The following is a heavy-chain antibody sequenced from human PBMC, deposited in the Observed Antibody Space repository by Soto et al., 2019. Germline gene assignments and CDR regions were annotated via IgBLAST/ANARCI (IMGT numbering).Heavy chain of an antibody. CDR1: GGSFSGYY. D-gene: IGHD4-17*01. Sequence: TLSLTCAVYGGSFSGYYWSWIRQPPGKGLEWIGEINHSGSTNYNPSLKSRVTISVDTSKNQFSLKLSSVTAADTAVYYCARVPSTVVTRMYGMDVWGQGTTVTVSS. V-gene: IGHV4-34*01. J-gene: IGHJ6*02. CDR2: INHSGST. CDR3: ARVPSTVVTRMYGMDV.